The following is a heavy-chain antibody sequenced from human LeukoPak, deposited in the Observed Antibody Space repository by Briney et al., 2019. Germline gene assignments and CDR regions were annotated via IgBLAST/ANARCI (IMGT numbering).Heavy chain of an antibody. V-gene: IGHV3-64*02. CDR1: SSYW. CDR3: ARVPVVTGAHAFDI. CDR2: ITTHGGST. D-gene: IGHD2-8*02. Sequence: GGSLRLSCAAFSSYWMTWVRQAPGEGLEYVSAITTHGGSTYYADSVKGRFTIPRDNSNNTLYLQMGSLRAEDTAVYYCARVPVVTGAHAFDIWGHGTMVTVSS. J-gene: IGHJ3*02.